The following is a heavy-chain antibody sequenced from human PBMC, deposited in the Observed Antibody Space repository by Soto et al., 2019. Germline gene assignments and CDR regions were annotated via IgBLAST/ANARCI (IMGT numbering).Heavy chain of an antibody. D-gene: IGHD6-6*01. Sequence: PSETLSLTCTGSGGSISSSSYYWGWIRQPPGKGLEWIGSIYYSGSTYYNPSLKSRVTISVDTSKNQFSLKLSSVTAADTAVYYCARRIAARFSMDVWGQGATVTVSS. CDR1: GGSISSSSYY. J-gene: IGHJ6*02. CDR2: IYYSGST. V-gene: IGHV4-39*01. CDR3: ARRIAARFSMDV.